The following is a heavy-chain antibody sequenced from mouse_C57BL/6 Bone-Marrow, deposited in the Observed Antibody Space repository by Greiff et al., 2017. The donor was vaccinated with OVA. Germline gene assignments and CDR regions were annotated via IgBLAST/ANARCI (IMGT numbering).Heavy chain of an antibody. CDR1: GFTFSDYY. CDR2: ISNGGGST. CDR3: ARWSPHWYFDV. Sequence: EVKLVESGGGLVQPGGSLKLSCAASGFTFSDYYMYWVRQTPEKRLEWVAYISNGGGSTYYPDTVKGRFTISRDNAKNTLYLQMSRLKSEDTAMYYCARWSPHWYFDVWGTGTTVTVSS. V-gene: IGHV5-12*01. J-gene: IGHJ1*03.